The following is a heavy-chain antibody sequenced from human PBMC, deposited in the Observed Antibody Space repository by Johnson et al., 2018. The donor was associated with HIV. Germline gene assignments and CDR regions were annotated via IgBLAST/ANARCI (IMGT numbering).Heavy chain of an antibody. J-gene: IGHJ3*02. CDR2: ISYDGSNK. CDR1: GFIFSSYV. V-gene: IGHV3-30*04. CDR3: ARAVQGAFDI. Sequence: QVQLVESGGGVVQPGRFLRLSCAASGFIFSSYVMYWVRQAPGKGLEWVAVISYDGSNKYYADSVKGRFTISRDNSRNTLYLQMNSLRAEDTAVYYCARAVQGAFDIWGQGTMVTVSS.